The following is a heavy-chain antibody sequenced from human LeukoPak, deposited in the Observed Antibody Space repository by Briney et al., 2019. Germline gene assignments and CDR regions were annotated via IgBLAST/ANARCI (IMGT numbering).Heavy chain of an antibody. CDR3: AKSRSGWHPI. J-gene: IGHJ3*02. V-gene: IGHV3-30*18. CDR1: GFTFSSYA. D-gene: IGHD6-19*01. CDR2: VSYDGSNK. Sequence: GGSLRLSCAASGFTFSSYAMHGVRQAPGKGPEWVAVVSYDGSNKYYADSVKDRFTISRDNSKNTLYLQIHSLRAEDRAVYYCAKSRSGWHPIWGQGTMVTVSS.